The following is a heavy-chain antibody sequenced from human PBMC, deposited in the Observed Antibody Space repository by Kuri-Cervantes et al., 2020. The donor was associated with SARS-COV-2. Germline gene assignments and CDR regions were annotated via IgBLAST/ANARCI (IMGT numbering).Heavy chain of an antibody. CDR1: GGSISSYY. J-gene: IGHJ4*02. Sequence: SETLSLTCTVSGGSISSYYWSWIRQPPGKGLEWIGYIYYSGSTNYNPSLKSRVTISVDTSKNQFSLKLSSVTAADTAVYYCARGIGDINKQSSLDNWGQGTLVTVSS. CDR3: ARGIGDINKQSSLDN. V-gene: IGHV4-59*08. D-gene: IGHD2/OR15-2a*01. CDR2: IYYSGST.